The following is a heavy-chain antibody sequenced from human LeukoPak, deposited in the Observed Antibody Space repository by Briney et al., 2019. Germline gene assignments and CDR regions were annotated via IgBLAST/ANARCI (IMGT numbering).Heavy chain of an antibody. V-gene: IGHV3-23*01. Sequence: GGSLRLSCAASGFTFSSYATSWVRQAPGKGLEWVSAISGSGGYTYYADSVKGRFTISRDNSKNTLYLQMNSLRAEDTAVYYCAKGGTYSRYDMDVWGQGTTVTVSS. CDR1: GFTFSSYA. CDR3: AKGGTYSRYDMDV. CDR2: ISGSGGYT. D-gene: IGHD1-14*01. J-gene: IGHJ6*02.